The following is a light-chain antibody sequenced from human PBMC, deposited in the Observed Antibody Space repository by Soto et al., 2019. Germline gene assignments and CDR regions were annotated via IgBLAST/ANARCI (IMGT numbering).Light chain of an antibody. J-gene: IGKJ4*01. V-gene: IGKV1-39*01. CDR1: QSISDN. CDR2: AAS. CDR3: QQSFGTPPH. Sequence: DIQMTQSPSSLSASVGDRVTITCRASQSISDNLTWYQHKPGTAPNLLIYAASSLQSGVPSRFSGSGSGTDFTLTISSMPPADFVTYYCQQSFGTPPHVGGVTKVESK.